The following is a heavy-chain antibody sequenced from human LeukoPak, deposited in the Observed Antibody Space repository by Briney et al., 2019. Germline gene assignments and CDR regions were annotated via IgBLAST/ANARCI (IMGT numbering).Heavy chain of an antibody. CDR2: IDHAGTNAGT. CDR3: AKNWGPLDM. D-gene: IGHD3-16*01. V-gene: IGHV3-23*03. Sequence: GGSLRLCCAASGFTFSDFSMTWVRQAPGKGLEWVSSIDHAGTNAGTYYADSVKGRFTISRDNSKNTLCLQLNSLRADDTAVYYCAKNWGPLDMRGQGTMVTVSS. CDR1: GFTFSDFS. J-gene: IGHJ3*02.